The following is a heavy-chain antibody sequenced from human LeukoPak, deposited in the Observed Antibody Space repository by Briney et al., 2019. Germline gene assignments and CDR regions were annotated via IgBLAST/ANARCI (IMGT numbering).Heavy chain of an antibody. D-gene: IGHD6-19*01. CDR1: GFTFSADA. Sequence: PGGSLRLSCAASGFTFSADAMGWVRQAPGKGLEWVSGVCASGRCTFYAPSVRGRFTISRDNYRNTLFLQMDSLRPEDTALYYCAKYISVTRTQPLGDYWGQGTLVTVSS. CDR3: AKYISVTRTQPLGDY. CDR2: VCASGRCT. J-gene: IGHJ4*02. V-gene: IGHV3-23*01.